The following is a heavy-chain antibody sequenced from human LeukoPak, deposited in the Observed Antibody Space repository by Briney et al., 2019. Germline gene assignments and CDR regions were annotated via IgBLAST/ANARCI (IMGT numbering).Heavy chain of an antibody. D-gene: IGHD2-15*01. CDR3: ARDYRDLGYCSGGSCYYYYYGMDV. J-gene: IGHJ6*02. Sequence: PGRSLRLSCAASXXXXSXYXMXWVRQXXXXXXEWXAVXXXXXXXXXYADSVKGRFTISRDNSKNTLYLQMNSLRAEDTAVYYCARDYRDLGYCSGGSCYYYYYGMDVWGQGTTVTVSS. CDR1: XXXXSXYX. V-gene: IGHV3-30*01. CDR2: XXXXXXXX.